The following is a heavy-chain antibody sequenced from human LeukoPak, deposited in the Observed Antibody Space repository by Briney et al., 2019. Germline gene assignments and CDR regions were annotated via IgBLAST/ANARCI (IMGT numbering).Heavy chain of an antibody. Sequence: KTSETLSLTCTVSGGSISSYYWSWIRQPPGKGLEWIGYIYYSGSTNYNPSLKSRVTISVDTSKNQFSLKLSSVTAADTAVYYCARVLRFLEWLLIATWAYYYYYGMDVWGQGTTVTVSS. CDR3: ARVLRFLEWLLIATWAYYYYYGMDV. D-gene: IGHD3-3*01. CDR1: GGSISSYY. CDR2: IYYSGST. J-gene: IGHJ6*02. V-gene: IGHV4-59*12.